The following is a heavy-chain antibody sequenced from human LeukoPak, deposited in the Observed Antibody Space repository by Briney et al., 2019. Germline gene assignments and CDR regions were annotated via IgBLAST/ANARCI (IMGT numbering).Heavy chain of an antibody. D-gene: IGHD3-22*01. CDR1: GGSISSYY. CDR2: IYYSGST. CDR3: ARHNLAIDY. V-gene: IGHV4-59*08. J-gene: IGHJ4*02. Sequence: KPSETLSLTCTVSGGSISSYYWSWIRQPPGKGLEWIGYIYYSGSTNYNPSLKSRVTISVDTSKNQFSLRLSSVTAADTAVYYCARHNLAIDYWGQGTLVTVSS.